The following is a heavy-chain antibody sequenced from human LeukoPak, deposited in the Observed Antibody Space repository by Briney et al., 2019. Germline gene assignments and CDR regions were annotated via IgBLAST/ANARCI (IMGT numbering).Heavy chain of an antibody. J-gene: IGHJ6*03. V-gene: IGHV3-30*02. CDR2: IRYDGSNK. D-gene: IGHD6-19*01. Sequence: GGSLRLSCAASGFTFSSYGMHWVRQAPGKGLEWVAFIRYDGSNKYYADSVKGRFTISGDNAKNSLYLQMNSLRAEDTAVYYCARGYSSGWYIWDYYYMDVWGKGTTVTVSS. CDR3: ARGYSSGWYIWDYYYMDV. CDR1: GFTFSSYG.